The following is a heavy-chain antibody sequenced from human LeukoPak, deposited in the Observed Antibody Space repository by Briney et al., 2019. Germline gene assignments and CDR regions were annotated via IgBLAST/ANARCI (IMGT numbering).Heavy chain of an antibody. J-gene: IGHJ5*02. V-gene: IGHV4-30-2*01. CDR1: GGSISSGGYS. CDR2: IYHSGST. D-gene: IGHD1-26*01. CDR3: ARGENWFDP. Sequence: PSETLSLTCAVSGGSISSGGYSWSWIRQPPGKGLEWIGYIYHSGSTYYNPSLKSRVTISVDRSKNQFSLKLSSVTAADTAVYYRARGENWFDPWGQGTLVTVSS.